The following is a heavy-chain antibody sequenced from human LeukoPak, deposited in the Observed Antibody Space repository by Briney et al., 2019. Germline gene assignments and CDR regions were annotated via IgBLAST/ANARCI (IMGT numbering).Heavy chain of an antibody. J-gene: IGHJ4*02. CDR2: ISSSSSYI. CDR3: AREPYYDSSGLGDYFDY. Sequence: GGSLRLSCAASGFTFSSYGMHWVRQAPGKGLEWVSSISSSSSYIYYADSVKGRFTISRDNAKNSLYLQMNSLRAEDTAVYYCAREPYYDSSGLGDYFDYWGQGTLVTVSS. D-gene: IGHD3-22*01. V-gene: IGHV3-21*01. CDR1: GFTFSSYG.